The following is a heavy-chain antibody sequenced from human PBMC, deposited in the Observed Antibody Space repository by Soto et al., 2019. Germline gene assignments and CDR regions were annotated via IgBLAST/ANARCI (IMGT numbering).Heavy chain of an antibody. CDR1: GASISSYY. CDR3: ARGGRARGYCSGGACYHWFDT. D-gene: IGHD2-15*01. CDR2: IYYSGSA. J-gene: IGHJ5*02. Sequence: PSETLSLTCAVSGASISSYYWSWIRQPPGKELEWIGYIYYSGSANYSPSLKSRVTISVDTSKNQFSLKLNSVTAADTAVYYCARGGRARGYCSGGACYHWFDTWGQGTLVTVSS. V-gene: IGHV4-59*01.